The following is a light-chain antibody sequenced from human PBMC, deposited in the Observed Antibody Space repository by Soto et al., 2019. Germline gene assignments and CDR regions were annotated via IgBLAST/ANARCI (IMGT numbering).Light chain of an antibody. Sequence: QSVLTQPPSVSAAPGQKVTISGSGSSSNIGTYYVSWYQHVPGTAPKLLIYDNNERPSGIPDRFSGSKSGTSDTLGITGLQTEDKADYHCGTWDSSLSAVVFGGGTKLTVL. CDR2: DNN. V-gene: IGLV1-51*01. CDR1: SSNIGTYY. J-gene: IGLJ2*01. CDR3: GTWDSSLSAVV.